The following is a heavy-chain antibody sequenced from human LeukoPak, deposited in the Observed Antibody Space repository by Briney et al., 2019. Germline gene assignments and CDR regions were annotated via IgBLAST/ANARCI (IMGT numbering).Heavy chain of an antibody. V-gene: IGHV3-30*03. D-gene: IGHD3-3*01. CDR2: IPNDGSRK. CDR1: GFTFSRHG. CDR3: ARDRAWNYFDY. Sequence: GGSLRLSCAPSGFTFSRHGMHWVRQAPGKGLEWVAIIPNDGSRKYYAHSVEGRFTISRDNSKNTLYLQMDSLRAEDTAVYYCARDRAWNYFDYWGQGTLVTVSS. J-gene: IGHJ4*02.